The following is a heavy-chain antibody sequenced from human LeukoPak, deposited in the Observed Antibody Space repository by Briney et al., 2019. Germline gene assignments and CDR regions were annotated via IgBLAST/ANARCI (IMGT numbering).Heavy chain of an antibody. CDR3: ARDWDGSGTVFDL. CDR2: IKTDGSQN. J-gene: IGHJ5*02. V-gene: IGHV3-7*01. D-gene: IGHD3-10*01. Sequence: GGSLRLSCAASGFTFRNYWMSWVRQAPGKGLEWVANIKTDGSQNYYVDSVGGRFAISRDNAKSSLYLQMNSLRVEDTAVYHCARDWDGSGTVFDLWGQGTLVTVSS. CDR1: GFTFRNYW.